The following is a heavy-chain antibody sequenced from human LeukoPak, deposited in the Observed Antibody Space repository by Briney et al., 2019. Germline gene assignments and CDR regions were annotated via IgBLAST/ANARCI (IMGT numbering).Heavy chain of an antibody. D-gene: IGHD3-22*01. CDR3: ARDSSGYLDY. CDR2: ISSSSSTI. J-gene: IGHJ4*02. V-gene: IGHV3-48*01. CDR1: GFTFSSYS. Sequence: GGSLTLSCAASGFTFSSYSMNWVRQAPGKGLEWVSYISSSSSTIYYADSVKGRFTISRDNAKNSLYLQMNSLRSEDTAVYYCARDSSGYLDYWGQGTLVTVSS.